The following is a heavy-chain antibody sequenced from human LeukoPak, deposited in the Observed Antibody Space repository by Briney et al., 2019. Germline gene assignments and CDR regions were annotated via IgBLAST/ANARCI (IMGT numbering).Heavy chain of an antibody. Sequence: ASVTLSFTASGYTFTVYYMHWVRQAPGQGLEWMGWINPNSGGTNYAQKFQGRVTMTRDTSISTAYMELSRLRSDDTAVYYCARDGAHHYGMDVWGQGTTVTVSS. CDR2: INPNSGGT. CDR1: GYTFTVYY. CDR3: ARDGAHHYGMDV. J-gene: IGHJ6*02. V-gene: IGHV1-2*02. D-gene: IGHD3-16*01.